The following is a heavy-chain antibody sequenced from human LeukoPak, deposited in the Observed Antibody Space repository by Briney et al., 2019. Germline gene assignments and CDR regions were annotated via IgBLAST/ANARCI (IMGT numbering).Heavy chain of an antibody. J-gene: IGHJ5*02. Sequence: GASVKVSCKASGNTFIGYYLHWVRLAPGQGLEWVGWINPSSGGTNYAQKFQGRVTMTSDTSISTAYMELSRLTFDDTAVYYCARHVGAEVWFDPWGQGTLVTVSS. D-gene: IGHD1-26*01. V-gene: IGHV1-2*02. CDR3: ARHVGAEVWFDP. CDR2: INPSSGGT. CDR1: GNTFIGYY.